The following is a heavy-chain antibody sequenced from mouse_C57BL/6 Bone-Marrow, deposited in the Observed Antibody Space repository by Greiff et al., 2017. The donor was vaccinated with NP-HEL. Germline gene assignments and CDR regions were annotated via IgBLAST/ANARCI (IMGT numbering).Heavy chain of an antibody. CDR3: RRDGYYTWFAY. D-gene: IGHD2-3*01. Sequence: EVQLVESGEGLVKPGGSLKLSCAASGFTFSSYAMSWLRQTPEKRLEWVAYISSGGDYIYSADTVKGRFPISRDTARNTLYLQMSRLEADDTAMYYCRRDGYYTWFAYGGQGTLITVSA. J-gene: IGHJ3*01. CDR2: ISSGGDYI. V-gene: IGHV5-9-1*02. CDR1: GFTFSSYA.